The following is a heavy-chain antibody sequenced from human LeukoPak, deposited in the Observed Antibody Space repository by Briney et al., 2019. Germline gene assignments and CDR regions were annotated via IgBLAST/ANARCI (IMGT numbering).Heavy chain of an antibody. J-gene: IGHJ4*02. CDR3: ARSGVDDWSGYYTIGFDY. V-gene: IGHV3-30*01. CDR1: GFTFSSYA. CDR2: ISYDGSNK. Sequence: GGSLRLSCAASGFTFSSYAMHWVRQAPGKGLEWVAVISYDGSNKYYADSVKGRFTISRDNSKNTLYLQMNSLRAEDTAVYYCARSGVDDWSGYYTIGFDYWGQGTLVTVSS. D-gene: IGHD3-3*01.